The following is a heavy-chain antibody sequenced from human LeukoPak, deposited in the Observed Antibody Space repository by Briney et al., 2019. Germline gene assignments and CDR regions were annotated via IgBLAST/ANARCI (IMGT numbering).Heavy chain of an antibody. D-gene: IGHD3-22*01. CDR1: GFDFSAYE. J-gene: IGHJ4*02. CDR2: FAGSDTTK. Sequence: VGSFGLSSAALGFDFSAYERNWVRQGPGKVREWVAYFAGSDTTKYYADSVKGRFTISRDNAKNSLYLQMNSLRAEDTALYYCTTLGYHLDSWGQGTLVTVSS. CDR3: TTLGYHLDS. V-gene: IGHV3-48*03.